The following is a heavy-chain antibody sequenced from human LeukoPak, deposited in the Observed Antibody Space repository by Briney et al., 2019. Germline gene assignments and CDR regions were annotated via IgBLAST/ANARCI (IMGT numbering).Heavy chain of an antibody. CDR2: MFSGGST. V-gene: IGHV3-53*01. J-gene: IGHJ4*02. CDR1: GFPVSSNF. D-gene: IGHD6-19*01. CDR3: ARGAGSGWPLDK. Sequence: GGSLRLSCAVSGFPVSSNFMSWVRQAPGKGLQSVSIMFSGGSTDYADSVRGRFSISRDSSQNTVSLQMNSLRVEDTAVYYCARGAGSGWPLDKWGQGTLVTVSS.